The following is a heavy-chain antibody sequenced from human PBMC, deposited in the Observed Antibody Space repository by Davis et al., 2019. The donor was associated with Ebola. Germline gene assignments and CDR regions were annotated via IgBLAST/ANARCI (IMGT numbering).Heavy chain of an antibody. V-gene: IGHV7-4-1*02. CDR1: GYTFSDYA. J-gene: IGHJ4*02. CDR3: AREGNLRDYVPFDH. Sequence: AASVKVSCKGSGYTFSDYAINWVRQAPEQGLEWIGWIDPNTGNPTYAQGFTGRFVFSLETSVNTAYLQISSLKAEDTAVYYCAREGNLRDYVPFDHWGQGTLVTVSS. D-gene: IGHD4-17*01. CDR2: IDPNTGNP.